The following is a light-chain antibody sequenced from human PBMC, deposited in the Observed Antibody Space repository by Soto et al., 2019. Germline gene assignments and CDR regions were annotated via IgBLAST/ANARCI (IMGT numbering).Light chain of an antibody. Sequence: QSALTQPASVSGSPGQPITISCSGTRSDVGGYNYVSWYQQHPGKVPKLMIFEVNRRPSGVSNRFSGSKSGITASLTISGLLAEDEADYYCSSYSDYSPRVFGGGTKVTVL. CDR3: SSYSDYSPRV. CDR2: EVN. CDR1: RSDVGGYNY. J-gene: IGLJ3*02. V-gene: IGLV2-14*01.